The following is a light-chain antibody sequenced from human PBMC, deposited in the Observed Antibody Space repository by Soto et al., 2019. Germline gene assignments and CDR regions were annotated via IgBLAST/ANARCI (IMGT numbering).Light chain of an antibody. CDR1: QSVGSY. CDR2: DVS. J-gene: IGKJ5*01. Sequence: EIVLTQSPATLSLSPGERATLSCRASQSVGSYLGWYQQRPGQAPRLLIYDVSNRATGIPARFSGSGSGTDFTLTISSLEPEDFAVYYCQQRRSWPPTFGQGTRLEIK. V-gene: IGKV3-11*01. CDR3: QQRRSWPPT.